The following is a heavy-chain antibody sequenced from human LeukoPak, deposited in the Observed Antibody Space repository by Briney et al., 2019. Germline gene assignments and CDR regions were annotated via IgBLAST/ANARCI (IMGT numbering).Heavy chain of an antibody. J-gene: IGHJ4*02. CDR3: AKKVSSSGSYEN. D-gene: IGHD1-26*01. CDR2: ISGSGGST. Sequence: PGGSLRLSCAASGFTFSSHAMSWVRQAPGKGLEWVSAISGSGGSTYYADSVKGRFTISRDNSKNTLYLQMNSLRAEDTAIYYCAKKVSSSGSYENWGQGTLVTVSS. CDR1: GFTFSSHA. V-gene: IGHV3-23*01.